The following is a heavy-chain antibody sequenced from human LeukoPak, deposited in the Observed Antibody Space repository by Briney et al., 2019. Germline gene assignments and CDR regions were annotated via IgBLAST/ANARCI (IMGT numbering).Heavy chain of an antibody. J-gene: IGHJ5*02. CDR3: ARGDISLPFWGGYSNWFDP. CDR1: GGSFSGYY. D-gene: IGHD3-3*01. V-gene: IGHV4-34*01. CDR2: INHSGST. Sequence: PSETLSLTCAVYGGSFSGYYWSWIRQPPGKGLEWIGEINHSGSTNYNPSLKSRVTISVDTSKNQFSLKLSSVTAADTAVYYCARGDISLPFWGGYSNWFDPWGQGTLVTVSS.